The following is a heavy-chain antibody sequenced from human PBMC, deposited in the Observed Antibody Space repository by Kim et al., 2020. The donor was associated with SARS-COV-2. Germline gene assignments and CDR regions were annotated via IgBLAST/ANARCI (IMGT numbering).Heavy chain of an antibody. J-gene: IGHJ5*02. CDR2: INHSGST. V-gene: IGHV4-34*01. D-gene: IGHD2-15*01. Sequence: SETLSLTCAVYGGSFSGYYWSWIRQPPGKGLEWIGEINHSGSTNYNPSLKSRVTISVDTSKNQFSLKLSSVTAADTAVYYCARDWWGNWVDPWGQGTLVTVSS. CDR3: ARDWWGNWVDP. CDR1: GGSFSGYY.